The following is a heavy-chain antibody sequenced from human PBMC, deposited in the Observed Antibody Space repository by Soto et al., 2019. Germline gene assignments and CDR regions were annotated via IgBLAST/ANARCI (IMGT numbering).Heavy chain of an antibody. V-gene: IGHV3-23*01. CDR3: AKFLGFSHRTTFNS. D-gene: IGHD1-1*01. Sequence: SLRLSCAASGFTFLSFGMAWARQAPGKGLEWVSAISGSGVDTYYADSVKGRFTISRDNSKNTVFLQMNGLRAGDSAVYYCAKFLGFSHRTTFNSWGQGTPVTVSS. CDR2: ISGSGVDT. J-gene: IGHJ4*02. CDR1: GFTFLSFG.